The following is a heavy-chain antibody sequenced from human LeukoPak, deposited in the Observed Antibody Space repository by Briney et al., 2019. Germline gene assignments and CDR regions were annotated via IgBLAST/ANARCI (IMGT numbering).Heavy chain of an antibody. Sequence: PSETLSLTCTVSGGSISSGGYYWSWIRQHPGKGLEWIGNIYYSGSTYYNPSLKSRVTISVDTSKNQFSLKLSSVTAADTAVYYCARGKYSSSSSWFDPWGQGTLVTVSS. CDR3: ARGKYSSSSSWFDP. D-gene: IGHD6-6*01. CDR1: GGSISSGGYY. V-gene: IGHV4-31*03. CDR2: IYYSGST. J-gene: IGHJ5*02.